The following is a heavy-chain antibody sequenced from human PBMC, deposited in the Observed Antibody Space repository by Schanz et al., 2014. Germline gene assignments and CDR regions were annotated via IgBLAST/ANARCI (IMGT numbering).Heavy chain of an antibody. J-gene: IGHJ4*02. V-gene: IGHV3-48*01. CDR3: ARDRRNADLDY. CDR1: GFTFSSYS. CDR2: ISSSSSTI. D-gene: IGHD1-1*01. Sequence: EVQLVESGGGLVQPGGSLRLSCAASGFTFSSYSMNWVRQAPGKGLEWISYISSSSSTIYHADSVKGRFTISRDNAKNSLYLEMNSLRAEDTALYYCARDRRNADLDYWGQGTLVTVSS.